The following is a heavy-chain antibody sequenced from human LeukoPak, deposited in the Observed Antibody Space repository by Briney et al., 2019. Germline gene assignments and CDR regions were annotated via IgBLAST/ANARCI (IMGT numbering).Heavy chain of an antibody. CDR2: IYYSGST. D-gene: IGHD6-13*01. J-gene: IGHJ4*02. CDR3: ARDGKGIAAAGTPGFDY. Sequence: SETLSLTCTVSDGSINSGDYYWSWIRQPPGKGLEWIGYIYYSGSTYYNPSLKSRITISLDTSKNQFSLKLSSVTAADTAVYYCARDGKGIAAAGTPGFDYWGQGTLVTVSS. CDR1: DGSINSGDYY. V-gene: IGHV4-30-4*08.